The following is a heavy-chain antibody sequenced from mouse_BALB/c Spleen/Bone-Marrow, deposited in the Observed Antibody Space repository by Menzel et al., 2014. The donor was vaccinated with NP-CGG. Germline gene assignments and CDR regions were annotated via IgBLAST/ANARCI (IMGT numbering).Heavy chain of an antibody. V-gene: IGHV7-3*02. J-gene: IGHJ1*01. D-gene: IGHD2-1*01. Sequence: EVKLMESGGGLIQPGGSLRLSCATSGFTFTDYYMGWVHQPPGKALEWLGFIRNKAKGYTTDYSASVKGRFTISRDNSQSSVYLQKNTMRAADSATYYCARDINYDTYYWYFDVWGARTTVTVSS. CDR1: GFTFTDYY. CDR3: ARDINYDTYYWYFDV. CDR2: IRNKAKGYTT.